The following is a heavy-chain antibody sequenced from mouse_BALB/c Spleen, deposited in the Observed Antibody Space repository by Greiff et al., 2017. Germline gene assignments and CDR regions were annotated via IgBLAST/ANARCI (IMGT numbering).Heavy chain of an antibody. J-gene: IGHJ3*01. V-gene: IGHV1-69*02. Sequence: QVQLQQPGAELVKPGASVKLSCKASGYTFTSYWMHWVKQRPGQGLEWIGEIDPSDSYTNYNQKFKGKATLTVDKSSSTAYMQLSSLTSEDSAVYYCARGDGSFAYWGQGTLVTVSA. D-gene: IGHD2-3*01. CDR2: IDPSDSYT. CDR3: ARGDGSFAY. CDR1: GYTFTSYW.